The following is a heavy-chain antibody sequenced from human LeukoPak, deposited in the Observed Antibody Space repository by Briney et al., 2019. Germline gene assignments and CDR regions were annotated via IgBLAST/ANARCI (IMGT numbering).Heavy chain of an antibody. CDR2: INHSGST. D-gene: IGHD3-10*01. CDR3: ARGQGTYYYGSGSYQSYYFDY. J-gene: IGHJ4*02. V-gene: IGHV4-34*01. Sequence: SETLSLTCAVYGGSFSGYYWSWLRQPPGKGLEWVGEINHSGSTNYNPSLKSRVTISVDRSKNQFSLKLSSVTAADTAVYYCARGQGTYYYGSGSYQSYYFDYWGQGTLVTVSS. CDR1: GGSFSGYY.